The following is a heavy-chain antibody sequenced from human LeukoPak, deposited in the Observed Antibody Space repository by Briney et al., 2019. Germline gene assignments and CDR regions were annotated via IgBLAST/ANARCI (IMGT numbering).Heavy chain of an antibody. CDR1: GGSISSYY. Sequence: KPSETLSLTCTVSGGSISSYYWSWIRQPPGKGLEYIGYIYYSGNTNSNPSLNSRVTISVDTSKNQFSLKLSSVTAADTAVYYCARRGSGASLEYYFDLWGRSTLVTVSS. D-gene: IGHD1-14*01. CDR2: IYYSGNT. V-gene: IGHV4-59*08. CDR3: ARRGSGASLEYYFDL. J-gene: IGHJ2*01.